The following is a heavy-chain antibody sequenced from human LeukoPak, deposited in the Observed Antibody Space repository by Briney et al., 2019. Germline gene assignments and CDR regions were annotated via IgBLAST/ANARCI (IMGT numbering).Heavy chain of an antibody. CDR3: ARHRYGSGSYKLVYYFDY. V-gene: IGHV4-59*04. J-gene: IGHJ4*02. Sequence: PSETLSLTCTVSGGSISSYYWSWIRQPPGKGLEWIRSIYHSGGTYYNPSLKSRVTISVDTSKNQFSLKLSSVTAADTAVYYCARHRYGSGSYKLVYYFDYWGQGTLVTVSS. CDR2: IYHSGGT. D-gene: IGHD3-10*01. CDR1: GGSISSYY.